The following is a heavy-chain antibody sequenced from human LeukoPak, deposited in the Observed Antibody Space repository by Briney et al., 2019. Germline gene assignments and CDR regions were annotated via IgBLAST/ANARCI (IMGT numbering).Heavy chain of an antibody. D-gene: IGHD6-6*01. CDR1: GGSFSSYY. J-gene: IGHJ4*02. Sequence: SETLSLTCTVSGGSFSSYYWSWIRQPPGKGLEWIGYIYYSGSTNYNPSLKSRVTISVDTSKNQFSLKLSSVTAADTAVYYCARGPYSSSSDGFDYWGQGTLVTVSS. V-gene: IGHV4-59*01. CDR2: IYYSGST. CDR3: ARGPYSSSSDGFDY.